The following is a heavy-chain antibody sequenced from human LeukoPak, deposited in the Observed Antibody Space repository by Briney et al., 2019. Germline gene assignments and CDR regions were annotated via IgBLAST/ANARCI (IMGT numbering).Heavy chain of an antibody. D-gene: IGHD4-17*01. J-gene: IGHJ4*02. CDR1: GFTFISDG. Sequence: GGSLRLSCAASGFTFISDGMHWVRQAPGKGLEWVGVISDDGSTKDYADSVTGRFTVYRDNSKDTLYLQMNSLRAEDTAVYYCAKRPSDYGDYVSYFDYWGQGTLVTVSS. CDR3: AKRPSDYGDYVSYFDY. CDR2: ISDDGSTK. V-gene: IGHV3-30*18.